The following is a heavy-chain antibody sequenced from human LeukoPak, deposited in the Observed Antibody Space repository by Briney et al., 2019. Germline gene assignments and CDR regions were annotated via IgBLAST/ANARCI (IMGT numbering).Heavy chain of an antibody. J-gene: IGHJ4*02. CDR1: GFTFSGHG. CDR2: ITGSGATT. V-gene: IGHV3-23*01. D-gene: IGHD5-24*01. Sequence: GGTLRLSCAASGFTFSGHGMNWVRQAPGKGLEWVSGITGSGATTYYADSVKGRFTISRDNSKNTLYLQMSSLRPEDTAVYYCAKGEYHQDGIGENRFDNWGQGALVTVSS. CDR3: AKGEYHQDGIGENRFDN.